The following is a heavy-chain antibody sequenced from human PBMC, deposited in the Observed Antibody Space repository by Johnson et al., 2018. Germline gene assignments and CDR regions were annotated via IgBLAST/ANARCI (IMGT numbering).Heavy chain of an antibody. V-gene: IGHV3-30*04. J-gene: IGHJ1*01. CDR2: TSYDGTDK. D-gene: IGHD2-21*02. Sequence: QVQLVESGGGVVQPGRSLILSCAASGFTFNSYAMHWVRQAPGKGLEWVAVTSYDGTDKDYADSVKGRFTISRDNSENTLYLQMNSLRAEDTAVYYCATEPCGGDCYLEYLHHWGQGTLVTVSS. CDR3: ATEPCGGDCYLEYLHH. CDR1: GFTFNSYA.